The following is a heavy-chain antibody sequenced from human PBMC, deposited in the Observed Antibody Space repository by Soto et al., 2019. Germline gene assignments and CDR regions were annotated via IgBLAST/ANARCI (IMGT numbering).Heavy chain of an antibody. CDR1: GGSISSYY. J-gene: IGHJ6*02. V-gene: IGHV4-34*01. D-gene: IGHD3-10*01. CDR2: INHSGST. CDR3: ARGRYQYYYGSGSSPSYGMDV. Sequence: SETLSLTCTVSGGSISSYYWSWIRQPPGKGLEWIGEINHSGSTNYNPSLKSRVTISVDTSKNQFSLKLSSVTAADTAVYYCARGRYQYYYGSGSSPSYGMDVWGQGTTVTVSS.